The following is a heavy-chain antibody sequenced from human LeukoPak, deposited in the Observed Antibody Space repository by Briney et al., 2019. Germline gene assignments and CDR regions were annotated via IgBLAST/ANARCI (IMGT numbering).Heavy chain of an antibody. Sequence: GGSLRLSCAASGFTFDDYAMHWVRQAPGKGLEWVSGISWNSGSIGYADSVKGRFTISRDNAKNSLYLQMNSLRAEDTALYYCAKDNGRDGYNFRYYYYYYMDVWGKGTTVTVSS. V-gene: IGHV3-9*01. D-gene: IGHD5-24*01. CDR3: AKDNGRDGYNFRYYYYYYMDV. CDR2: ISWNSGSI. CDR1: GFTFDDYA. J-gene: IGHJ6*03.